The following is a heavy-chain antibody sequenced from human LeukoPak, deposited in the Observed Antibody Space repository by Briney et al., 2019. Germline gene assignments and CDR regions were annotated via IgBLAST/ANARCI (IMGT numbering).Heavy chain of an antibody. V-gene: IGHV4-38-2*02. D-gene: IGHD2-2*01. CDR3: ARMIWYCSSTSCYSWFDP. Sequence: SGTLSLTCTVSGYSISSGYYWGWIRQPPGKGLEWIGSIYHSGSTYYNPSLKSRVTISVDTSKNQFSLKLSSVTAADTAVYYCARMIWYCSSTSCYSWFDPWGQGTLVTVSS. J-gene: IGHJ5*02. CDR2: IYHSGST. CDR1: GYSISSGYY.